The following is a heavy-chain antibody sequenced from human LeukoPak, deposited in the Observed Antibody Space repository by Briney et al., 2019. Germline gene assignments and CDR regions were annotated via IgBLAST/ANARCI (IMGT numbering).Heavy chain of an antibody. V-gene: IGHV1-18*01. Sequence: ASVKVSCKASGYTFTSYGISWVRQAPGQGLEWMGRISAYNGNTNYAQKLQGRVTMTTDTSTSTAYMELRSLRSDDTAVYYCARGGYYDILTGYFPLGELGYWGQGTLVTVSS. CDR3: ARGGYYDILTGYFPLGELGY. CDR2: ISAYNGNT. CDR1: GYTFTSYG. J-gene: IGHJ4*02. D-gene: IGHD3-9*01.